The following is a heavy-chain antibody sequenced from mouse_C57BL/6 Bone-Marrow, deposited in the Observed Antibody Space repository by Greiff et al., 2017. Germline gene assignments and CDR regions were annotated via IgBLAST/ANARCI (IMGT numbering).Heavy chain of an antibody. V-gene: IGHV2-6*01. CDR2: IWGVGST. D-gene: IGHD1-1*01. J-gene: IGHJ3*01. Sequence: VMLVESGPGLVAPSQSLSIPCTVSGFSLTSYGVDWVRQSPGKGLEWLGVIWGVGSTNYNSALKTRLSISKDNSKSQVFLKMNSLQTDDIAMYYCASYYCSRGAWFAYWGQGTLVTVSA. CDR1: GFSLTSYG. CDR3: ASYYCSRGAWFAY.